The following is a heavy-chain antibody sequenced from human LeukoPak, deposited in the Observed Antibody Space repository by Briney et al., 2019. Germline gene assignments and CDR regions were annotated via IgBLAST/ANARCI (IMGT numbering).Heavy chain of an antibody. CDR1: GFTFDDYG. Sequence: PGGSLGLSCAASGFTFDDYGMSWVRQAPGKGLEWVSGINWNGGSTSYADSVEGRFTISRDNAKNFLYLQMNSLRAEDTALYYCARDYDSNGGDYWGQGTLVTVSS. D-gene: IGHD3-22*01. J-gene: IGHJ4*02. CDR2: INWNGGST. V-gene: IGHV3-20*04. CDR3: ARDYDSNGGDY.